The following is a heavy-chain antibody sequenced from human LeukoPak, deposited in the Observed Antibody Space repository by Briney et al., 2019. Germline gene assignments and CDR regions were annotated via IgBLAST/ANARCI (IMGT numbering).Heavy chain of an antibody. CDR1: GFTFSSYA. D-gene: IGHD6-13*01. CDR3: ARPIAAAKLDY. Sequence: PGGSLRLSCAASGFTFSSYAMHWVRQAPGKGLEWVAVISYAGNNKYYADSVKGRFTISRDNSKNTLYLQMNSLRTEDTAVYYCARPIAAAKLDYWGQETLVTVSS. CDR2: ISYAGNNK. V-gene: IGHV3-30-3*01. J-gene: IGHJ4*02.